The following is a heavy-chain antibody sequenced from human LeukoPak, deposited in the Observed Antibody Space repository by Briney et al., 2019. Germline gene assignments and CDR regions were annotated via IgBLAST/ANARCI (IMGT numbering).Heavy chain of an antibody. Sequence: PGGSLRLSCAASGFTFSSYVMTWVRQAPGKGLEWVSAISGSGASTYYADSVKGRFTISRDNSKNTLYLQMNSLRAEDTAVYYCAGSAYPIDYWGQGTLVTVSS. CDR1: GFTFSSYV. D-gene: IGHD3-16*01. CDR2: ISGSGAST. J-gene: IGHJ4*02. V-gene: IGHV3-23*01. CDR3: AGSAYPIDY.